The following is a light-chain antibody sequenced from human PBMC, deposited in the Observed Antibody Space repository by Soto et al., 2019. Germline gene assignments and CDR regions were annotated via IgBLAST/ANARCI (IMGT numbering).Light chain of an antibody. J-gene: IGKJ4*01. V-gene: IGKV3-20*01. Sequence: EIVLTQSPGTLSLSPGERATLSCRASQSVSSSCLAWYQQKPGQAPRLLIYGASSRATGIPDRFSGSGSGTDFTLTISRLEPEDFAVYYRQQYGSSPLTFGGGTKVEIK. CDR3: QQYGSSPLT. CDR1: QSVSSSC. CDR2: GAS.